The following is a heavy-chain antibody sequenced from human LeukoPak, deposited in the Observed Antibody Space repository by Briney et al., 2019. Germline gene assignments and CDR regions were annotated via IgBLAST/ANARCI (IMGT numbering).Heavy chain of an antibody. V-gene: IGHV3-7*03. Sequence: GGSLRLSCAASGFTFSSYWMSWVRQAPGKGLEWVANIKQDGSEKYYVDSVKGRFTISRDNAKNSLYLQMNSLRAEDTAVYYCAKMYDFWSGYYNFDYWGQGTLVTVSS. CDR1: GFTFSSYW. J-gene: IGHJ4*02. CDR2: IKQDGSEK. CDR3: AKMYDFWSGYYNFDY. D-gene: IGHD3-3*01.